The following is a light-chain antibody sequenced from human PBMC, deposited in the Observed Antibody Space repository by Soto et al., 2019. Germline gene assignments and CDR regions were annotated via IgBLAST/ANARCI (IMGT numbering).Light chain of an antibody. Sequence: QSVLTQPRSVSGSPGQSVTISCTGTSSDVGGYNYVSWYQQHPGKAPKLMIYDVSKRPSGVPDRFSGSKSGNTASLTISGLQAEDEADYYCCSYAGSDTPLYVFGTGTKVTVL. CDR3: CSYAGSDTPLYV. J-gene: IGLJ1*01. V-gene: IGLV2-11*01. CDR2: DVS. CDR1: SSDVGGYNY.